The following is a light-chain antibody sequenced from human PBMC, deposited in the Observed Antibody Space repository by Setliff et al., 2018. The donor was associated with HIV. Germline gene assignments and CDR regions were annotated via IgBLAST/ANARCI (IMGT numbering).Light chain of an antibody. CDR2: GAS. CDR3: QQYYSYPQT. V-gene: IGKV1-8*01. CDR1: LHIDSY. J-gene: IGKJ1*01. Sequence: AVRMTQSPSSFSASTGDRVTITCRASLHIDSYLAWYQQKPGKAPKLLIYGASTLQSGVPSRFSGSGSGTDFTLTISCLQSEDFATYYCQQYYSYPQTFGQGTKVDIK.